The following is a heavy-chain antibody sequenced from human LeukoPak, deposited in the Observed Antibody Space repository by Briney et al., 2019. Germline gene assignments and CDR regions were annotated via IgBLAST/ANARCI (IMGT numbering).Heavy chain of an antibody. CDR1: GYTFINYG. CDR3: ARVLLWFGELGDY. Sequence: RASVKVSCKASGYTFINYGISWVRQAPGQGLEWMGWISTYNGHTKYAQKLQGRVTMTTDTSTSTAYMELRSLRSDDTAVYYCARVLLWFGELGDYWGQGTLVTVSS. D-gene: IGHD3-10*01. CDR2: ISTYNGHT. J-gene: IGHJ4*02. V-gene: IGHV1-18*01.